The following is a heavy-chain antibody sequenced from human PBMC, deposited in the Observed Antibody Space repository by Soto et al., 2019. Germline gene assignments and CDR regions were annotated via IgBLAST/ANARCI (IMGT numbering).Heavy chain of an antibody. CDR2: IDPSDSQT. CDR3: ARRRGQCSDGVCYSWWFDP. V-gene: IGHV5-10-1*01. Sequence: GESLKISCKGSGYSFAVYWITWVRQKPGKGLEWMGRIDPSDSQTYYSPSFRGHVTISATKSITTVFLQWSSLKASDTGIYYCARRRGQCSDGVCYSWWFDPWGQGTRVTVSS. J-gene: IGHJ5*02. CDR1: GYSFAVYW. D-gene: IGHD2-8*01.